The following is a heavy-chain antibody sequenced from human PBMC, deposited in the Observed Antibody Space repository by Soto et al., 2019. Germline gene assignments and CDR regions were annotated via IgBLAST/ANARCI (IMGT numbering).Heavy chain of an antibody. J-gene: IGHJ6*02. CDR2: ISPGGSST. D-gene: IGHD3-3*01. CDR3: VEDGPRICV. V-gene: IGHV3-23*01. CDR1: EVTFSTYP. Sequence: GSLRLSCAASEVTFSTYPMTWVRQAPGKGLEWVSSISPGGSSTYYADSVKGRFTISRDNSKNTLYLQMNSLRAEDTSVYYCVEDGPRICVWGQGSTVTVSS.